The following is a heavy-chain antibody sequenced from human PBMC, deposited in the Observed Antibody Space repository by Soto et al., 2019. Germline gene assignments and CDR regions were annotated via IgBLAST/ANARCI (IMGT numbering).Heavy chain of an antibody. J-gene: IGHJ4*02. CDR1: GGTFSSYA. D-gene: IGHD6-13*01. CDR3: AREGGDSSWYREGSYFDY. V-gene: IGHV1-69*01. CDR2: IIPIFGTA. Sequence: QVQLVQSGAEVQKPGSSVKVSCKASGGTFSSYAISWVRQAPGQGLEWMGGIIPIFGTANYAQKFQGRVTITADESTSTAYMELSSLRSEDTAVYYCAREGGDSSWYREGSYFDYWGQGTLVTVSS.